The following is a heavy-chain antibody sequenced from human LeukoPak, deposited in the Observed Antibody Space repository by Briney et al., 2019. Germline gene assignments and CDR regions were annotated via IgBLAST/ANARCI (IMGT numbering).Heavy chain of an antibody. D-gene: IGHD3-3*01. Sequence: ASVKVSCKASGYNFTGYGISWVRQAPGQGLEWMGWISAKNGNTNYIQKLHGRVTMTTDTSTSTAYMDLRSLRSDDTAVYYCARGLTGLLHQRFDYWGQGTLVTVSS. V-gene: IGHV1-18*01. CDR3: ARGLTGLLHQRFDY. CDR2: ISAKNGNT. CDR1: GYNFTGYG. J-gene: IGHJ4*02.